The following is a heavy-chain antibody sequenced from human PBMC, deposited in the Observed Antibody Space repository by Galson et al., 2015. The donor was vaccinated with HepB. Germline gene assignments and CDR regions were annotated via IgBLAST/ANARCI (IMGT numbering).Heavy chain of an antibody. CDR2: ISAYNGNT. D-gene: IGHD3-22*01. J-gene: IGHJ4*02. CDR3: ARGGSGYYGPDEVEGFDY. CDR1: GYTFTSYG. V-gene: IGHV1-18*01. Sequence: SVKVSCKASGYTFTSYGISWVRQAPGQGLEWMGWISAYNGNTNYAQKLQGRVTMTTDTSTSTAYMELRSLRSDDTAVYYCARGGSGYYGPDEVEGFDYWGQGTLVTVSS.